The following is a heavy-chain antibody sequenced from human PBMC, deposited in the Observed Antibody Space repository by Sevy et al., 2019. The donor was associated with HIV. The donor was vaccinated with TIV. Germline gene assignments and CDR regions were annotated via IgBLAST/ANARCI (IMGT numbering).Heavy chain of an antibody. V-gene: IGHV3-30*18. Sequence: GGSLRLSCEASGFSFSNFGMHWVRQAPGKGLEWVAVISNDGSNKYYADSVKGRFTIFRDNFNDTVNLQMNGLRVEDSAVYHCAKVRALMGFAGNDFWGQGTLVTVSS. CDR1: GFSFSNFG. CDR2: ISNDGSNK. CDR3: AKVRALMGFAGNDF. J-gene: IGHJ4*02. D-gene: IGHD2-8*01.